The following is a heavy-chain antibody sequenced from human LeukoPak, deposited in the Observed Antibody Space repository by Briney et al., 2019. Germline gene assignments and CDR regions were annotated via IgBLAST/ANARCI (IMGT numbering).Heavy chain of an antibody. Sequence: GGSLRLSCAASGFTFSSYAMSWVRQAPGKGLEWVSAISGSGGSTYYADSVKGRFTISRDNSKNTLYLQMNSLRAEDTAVYYCASSEGSIAAAGTNNWFDPWGQGTLVTVSS. D-gene: IGHD6-13*01. V-gene: IGHV3-23*01. CDR3: ASSEGSIAAAGTNNWFDP. J-gene: IGHJ5*02. CDR2: ISGSGGST. CDR1: GFTFSSYA.